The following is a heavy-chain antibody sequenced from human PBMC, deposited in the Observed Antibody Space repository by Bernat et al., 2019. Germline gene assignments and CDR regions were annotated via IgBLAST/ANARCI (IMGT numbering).Heavy chain of an antibody. J-gene: IGHJ6*02. Sequence: EVQLVESGGGLVQPGGSLRLSCAVSGFTLSRYSMNWVRQAPGKGLEWVSYITSSSRIIYYAEPVKGRFTISRDNAKNSLYLQMNGLRAGDTAVYYCARADYDFWEGMDVWGQGTTVTVSS. V-gene: IGHV3-48*01. D-gene: IGHD3-3*01. CDR1: GFTLSRYS. CDR2: ITSSSRII. CDR3: ARADYDFWEGMDV.